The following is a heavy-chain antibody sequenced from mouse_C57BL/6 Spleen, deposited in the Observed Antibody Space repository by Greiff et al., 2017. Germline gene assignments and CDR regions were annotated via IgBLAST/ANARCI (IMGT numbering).Heavy chain of an antibody. D-gene: IGHD2-4*01. CDR3: ARGGDYDGLAY. V-gene: IGHV3-6*01. CDR2: ISYDGSN. J-gene: IGHJ3*01. Sequence: EVKLQESGPGLVKPSQSLSLTCSVTGYSITSGYYWNWIRQFPGNKLEWMGYISYDGSNNYNPSLKNRISITRDTSKNQFFLKLNSVTTEDTATYYCARGGDYDGLAYWGQGTLVTVSA. CDR1: GYSITSGYY.